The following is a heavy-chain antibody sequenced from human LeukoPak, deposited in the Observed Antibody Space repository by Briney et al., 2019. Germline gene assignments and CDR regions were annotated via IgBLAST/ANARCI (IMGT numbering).Heavy chain of an antibody. V-gene: IGHV4-34*01. J-gene: IGHJ4*02. Sequence: SETLSLTCAVYGGSFSGYYWSWIRQPPGKGLEWIGEINHSGSTNYSPSLKSRVTISVDTSKNQFSLKLSSVTAADTAVYYCATKPTAMVLHFDYWGQGTLVTVSS. CDR2: INHSGST. CDR3: ATKPTAMVLHFDY. CDR1: GGSFSGYY. D-gene: IGHD5-18*01.